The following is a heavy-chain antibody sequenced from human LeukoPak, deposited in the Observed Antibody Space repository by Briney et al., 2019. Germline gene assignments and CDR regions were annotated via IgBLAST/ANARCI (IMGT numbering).Heavy chain of an antibody. D-gene: IGHD2-21*02. CDR2: ISSTSSHI. CDR1: GFSFSSSE. V-gene: IGHV3-21*01. Sequence: GGSLRLSCAASGFSFSSSEMNWVRQAPGKGLEWVSSISSTSSHIYYGDSVKGRFTISRDNAKKSLYLQMNSLRAEDTAMYYCTTLYGDSLDYWGQGTLVTVSS. J-gene: IGHJ4*02. CDR3: TTLYGDSLDY.